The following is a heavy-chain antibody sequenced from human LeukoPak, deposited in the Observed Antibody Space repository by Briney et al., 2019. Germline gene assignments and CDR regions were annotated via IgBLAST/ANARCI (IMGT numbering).Heavy chain of an antibody. CDR2: ISPTSGGT. V-gene: IGHV1-2*02. D-gene: IGHD3-22*01. J-gene: IGHJ5*02. Sequence: ASVKVSCKASGYTFTDFYMHWVRQAPGHGLEWMGYISPTSGGTKYAQNFQGRVTMTRDTSISTAYMELNRLTSDDTAVYYCARTYYYDSSGQPWGFDPWGQGTLVTVSS. CDR1: GYTFTDFY. CDR3: ARTYYYDSSGQPWGFDP.